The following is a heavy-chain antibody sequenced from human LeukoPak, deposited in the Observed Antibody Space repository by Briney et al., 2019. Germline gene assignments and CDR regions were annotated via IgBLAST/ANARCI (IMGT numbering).Heavy chain of an antibody. D-gene: IGHD5-24*01. CDR2: IYHSGST. J-gene: IGHJ3*02. CDR1: GYSISSGYY. Sequence: SETLSLTCTVSGYSISSGYYWGWIRQPPGKGLEWIGSIYHSGSTYYNPSLKSRVTISVDTSKNQFSLKLSSVTAADTAVYYCARASVEMSTIGAFDIWGQGTMVTVSS. CDR3: ARASVEMSTIGAFDI. V-gene: IGHV4-38-2*02.